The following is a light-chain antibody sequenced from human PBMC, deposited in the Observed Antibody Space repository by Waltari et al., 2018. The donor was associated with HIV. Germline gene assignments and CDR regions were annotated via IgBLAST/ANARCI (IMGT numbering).Light chain of an antibody. CDR2: VAS. CDR3: QQYKDWPPLT. V-gene: IGKV3-15*01. Sequence: IVMTQSPATLSVSPGERVALSCRASQTIGGNLAWYQQRSGQPPRLLIYVASIRAAGVPARFNGGGSGTEFSLTISGLQSEDFAVYYCQQYKDWPPLTFGGGTRVEI. CDR1: QTIGGN. J-gene: IGKJ4*01.